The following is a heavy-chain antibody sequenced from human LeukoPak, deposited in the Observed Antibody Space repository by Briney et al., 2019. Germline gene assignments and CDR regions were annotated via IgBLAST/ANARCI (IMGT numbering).Heavy chain of an antibody. Sequence: SGGSLRLSCAASGLSFTTFAMSWVRQAPARGLEWLSVIGASGADTYYSDSVKGRFTVSRDNSKGTLFLHMSSLRAEDTAVYFCATRPRDSSGYYLGAFDGWGQGTTVTVSS. V-gene: IGHV3-23*01. CDR3: ATRPRDSSGYYLGAFDG. D-gene: IGHD3-22*01. CDR2: IGASGADT. J-gene: IGHJ3*01. CDR1: GLSFTTFA.